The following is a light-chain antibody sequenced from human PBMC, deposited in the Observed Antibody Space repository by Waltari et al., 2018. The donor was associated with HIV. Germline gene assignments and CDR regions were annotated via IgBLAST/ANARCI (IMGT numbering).Light chain of an antibody. Sequence: QSVLTQPPSVSGAPAQRVTISCTGSSSNLGAGSDVSWYQQLPGTAPKLLIYVNSNRPSGVPDRFSGSKSGTSASLAITGLQAEDEADYYCQSYDSSLSGWVFGGGTKLTVL. J-gene: IGLJ3*02. V-gene: IGLV1-40*01. CDR1: SSNLGAGSD. CDR3: QSYDSSLSGWV. CDR2: VNS.